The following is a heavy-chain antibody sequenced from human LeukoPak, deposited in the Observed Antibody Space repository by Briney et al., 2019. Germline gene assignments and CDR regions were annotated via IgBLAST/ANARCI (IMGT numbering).Heavy chain of an antibody. J-gene: IGHJ4*02. V-gene: IGHV1-3*02. D-gene: IGHD3-16*02. CDR1: GYSFTSYA. Sequence: ASVKVSCKASGYSFTSYAMHGVRQAPGQRLEWMGWSNAGNGHTKYSQEFQGRVTITRDTSASTAYMELSSLRSEDTAVYYCAAAVITFGGVIVPFDYWGQGTLVTVSS. CDR3: AAAVITFGGVIVPFDY. CDR2: SNAGNGHT.